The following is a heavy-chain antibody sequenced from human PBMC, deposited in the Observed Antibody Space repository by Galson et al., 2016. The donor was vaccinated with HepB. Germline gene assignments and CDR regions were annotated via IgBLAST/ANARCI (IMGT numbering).Heavy chain of an antibody. Sequence: SLRLSCAASGFFFSSYNMNWVRQAPGRGLEWVSSISDSGSSISYADSVKGRFTISRDNAKKSLFLQMNSLRAEDTAVYYCARDNPSWPPPNLHAFDIWGLGTMVTVSS. CDR1: GFFFSSYN. CDR3: ARDNPSWPPPNLHAFDI. CDR2: ISDSGSSI. J-gene: IGHJ3*02. V-gene: IGHV3-21*01. D-gene: IGHD2-8*01.